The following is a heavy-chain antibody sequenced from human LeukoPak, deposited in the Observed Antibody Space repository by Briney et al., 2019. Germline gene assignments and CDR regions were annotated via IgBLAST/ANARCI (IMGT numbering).Heavy chain of an antibody. V-gene: IGHV1-18*01. J-gene: IGHJ4*02. Sequence: ASVKVSCKASGYTFTSYGISWVRQAPGQGLEWMGWISAYNGNTNHAQKLQGRVTMTTDTSTSTAYMELRSLRSDDTAVYYCARWVGDYYDSSGYDYWGQGTLVTVSS. CDR1: GYTFTSYG. CDR2: ISAYNGNT. D-gene: IGHD3-22*01. CDR3: ARWVGDYYDSSGYDY.